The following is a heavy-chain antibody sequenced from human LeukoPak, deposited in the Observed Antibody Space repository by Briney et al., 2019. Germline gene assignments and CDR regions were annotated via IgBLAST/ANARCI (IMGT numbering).Heavy chain of an antibody. CDR2: IRTKATSYDA. D-gene: IGHD2-21*01. Sequence: QSGGSLRLSCAASGFTFSGSPMHWVRQASGKGLEWVGRIRTKATSYDAAYAASVEGRFTISRDDSKNTAYLQMNSLKTEDTAMYYCSREGCGATGCYTNDYWGQGTLVTVSS. CDR3: SREGCGATGCYTNDY. V-gene: IGHV3-73*01. CDR1: GFTFSGSP. J-gene: IGHJ4*02.